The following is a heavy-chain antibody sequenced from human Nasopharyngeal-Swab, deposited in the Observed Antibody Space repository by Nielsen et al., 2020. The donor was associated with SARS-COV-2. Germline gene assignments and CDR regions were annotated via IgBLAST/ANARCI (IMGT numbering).Heavy chain of an antibody. CDR1: GFTFSSNY. J-gene: IGHJ4*02. CDR2: IYSGGST. D-gene: IGHD6-13*01. CDR3: AGSSSWYTTRHDY. Sequence: GGSLRLSCAASGFTFSSNYMSWVRQAPGKGLEWVSVIYSGGSTYYADSVKGRFTISRDNSKNTLYLQMNSLRAEDTAVYYCAGSSSWYTTRHDYWGQGTLVTVSS. V-gene: IGHV3-53*01.